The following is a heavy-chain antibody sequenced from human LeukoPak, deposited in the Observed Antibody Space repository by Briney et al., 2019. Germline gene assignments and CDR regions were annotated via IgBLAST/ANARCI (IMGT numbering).Heavy chain of an antibody. CDR1: GFTFSSYG. CDR2: IRYDGSNK. V-gene: IGHV3-30*02. J-gene: IGHJ6*03. CDR3: ARVVPAAYDHYYYYMDV. Sequence: GGSLRLSCAASGFTFSSYGMHWVRQAPGKGLEWVAFIRYDGSNKYYADSVKGRFTISRDNSKNTLYLQMNSLRAEDTAVYYCARVVPAAYDHYYYYMDVWGKGTTVTISS. D-gene: IGHD2-2*01.